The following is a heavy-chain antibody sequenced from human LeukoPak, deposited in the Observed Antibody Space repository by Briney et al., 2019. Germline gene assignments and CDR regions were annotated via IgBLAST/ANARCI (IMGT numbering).Heavy chain of an antibody. J-gene: IGHJ3*02. CDR3: ATDYTYYYDSSGPTAFDI. Sequence: ASVKVSCKASGYTFTSYGISWVRQAPGQGLEWMGWISAYNGNTNYAQKLQGRVTMTTDTPTSTAYMELRSLRSDDTAVYYCATDYTYYYDSSGPTAFDIWGQGTMVTVSS. CDR2: ISAYNGNT. D-gene: IGHD3-22*01. CDR1: GYTFTSYG. V-gene: IGHV1-18*01.